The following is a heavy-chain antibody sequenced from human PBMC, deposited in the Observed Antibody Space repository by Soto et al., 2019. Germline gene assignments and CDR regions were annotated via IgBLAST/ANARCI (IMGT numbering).Heavy chain of an antibody. CDR3: ARDRGSYNWNDGGAFDI. V-gene: IGHV1-18*01. J-gene: IGHJ3*02. CDR1: GYTFTSYG. D-gene: IGHD1-1*01. Sequence: ASVKVSCKASGYTFTSYGISWVRQAPGQGLEWMGWISAYNGNTNYAQKLQGRVTMTTDTSTSTAYMELRSLRSDDTAVYYCARDRGSYNWNDGGAFDIWGQGTMVTVSS. CDR2: ISAYNGNT.